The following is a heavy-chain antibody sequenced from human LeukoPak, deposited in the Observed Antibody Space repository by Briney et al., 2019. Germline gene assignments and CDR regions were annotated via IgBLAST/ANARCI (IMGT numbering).Heavy chain of an antibody. CDR2: VIDSDFNEANGDIT. Sequence: SETLSLTCTVSGASISKDYWAWIRQPPGRGLEWIGYVIDSDFNEANGDITNYNPSLETRVTTSRDTPKNQFSLKLSSMTAADTAIYYCVRASADSGGAFDVWGHGTVVTVSS. D-gene: IGHD2-15*01. CDR1: GASISKDY. J-gene: IGHJ3*01. V-gene: IGHV4-59*01. CDR3: VRASADSGGAFDV.